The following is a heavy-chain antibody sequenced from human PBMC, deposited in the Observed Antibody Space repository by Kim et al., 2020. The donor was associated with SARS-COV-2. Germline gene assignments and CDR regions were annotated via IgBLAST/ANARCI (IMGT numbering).Heavy chain of an antibody. V-gene: IGHV1-24*01. D-gene: IGHD2-2*01. CDR1: GYTLTELS. J-gene: IGHJ6*02. CDR2: FDPEDGET. Sequence: ASVKVSCKVSGYTLTELSMHWVRQAPGKGLEWMGGFDPEDGETIYAQKFQGRVTMTEDTSTDTAYMELSSLRSEDTAVYYCATSITRYCSSTSCYGGMDVWGQGTTVTVSS. CDR3: ATSITRYCSSTSCYGGMDV.